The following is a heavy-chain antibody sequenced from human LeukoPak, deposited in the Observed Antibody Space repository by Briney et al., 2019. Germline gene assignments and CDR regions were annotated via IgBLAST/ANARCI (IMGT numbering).Heavy chain of an antibody. J-gene: IGHJ3*02. V-gene: IGHV3-73*01. Sequence: PGGSLRLSCAASGFTFSGSAMHWVRQASGKGLEWVGRIRSKANSYATAYAASVKGRFTISRDNSKNTLYLQINSLRAEDTAVYYCAKDVSTAAGQDAFDIWGQGTTVTVSS. CDR1: GFTFSGSA. CDR3: AKDVSTAAGQDAFDI. D-gene: IGHD6-13*01. CDR2: IRSKANSYAT.